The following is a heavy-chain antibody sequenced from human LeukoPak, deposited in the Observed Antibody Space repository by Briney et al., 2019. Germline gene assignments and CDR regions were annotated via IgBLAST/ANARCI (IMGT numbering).Heavy chain of an antibody. D-gene: IGHD2-2*01. CDR1: AYTFTTYD. Sequence: ASVKVSCLASAYTFTTYDINWVRQATGQGLEWMGWMNPNGGNTGYPQKFQGRVTMTRNTSISTAYMELSSLRSDDTAVYYCAYASSGIAFDVWGQGTVVTVHS. J-gene: IGHJ3*01. CDR3: AYASSGIAFDV. CDR2: MNPNGGNT. V-gene: IGHV1-8*01.